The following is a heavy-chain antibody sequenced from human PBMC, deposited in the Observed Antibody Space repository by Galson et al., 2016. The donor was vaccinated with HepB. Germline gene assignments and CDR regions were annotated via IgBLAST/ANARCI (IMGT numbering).Heavy chain of an antibody. Sequence: LRLSCATSGFSLNMFWLSWVRQAPGKGLEWVANINQDGSETHYVDSVKGRFTISRGNAKDSLYLQVNSLRVEDTAVYYCARGRSHAYWGQGTPVTVSS. V-gene: IGHV3-7*01. J-gene: IGHJ4*02. CDR1: GFSLNMFW. CDR2: INQDGSET. D-gene: IGHD3-10*01. CDR3: ARGRSHAY.